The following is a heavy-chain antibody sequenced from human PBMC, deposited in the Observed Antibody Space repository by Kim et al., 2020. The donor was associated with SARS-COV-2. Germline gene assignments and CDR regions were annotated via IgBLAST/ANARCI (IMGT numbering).Heavy chain of an antibody. CDR2: IYYSGST. CDR1: GGSISSGGYY. D-gene: IGHD6-13*01. V-gene: IGHV4-31*03. CDR3: ARQGYSSSLYGSWFDP. J-gene: IGHJ5*02. Sequence: SETLSLTCTVSGGSISSGGYYWSWIRQHPGKGLEWIGYIYYSGSTYYNPSLKSRLTISVDTSKNQFSLKLSSVTAADTAVYYCARQGYSSSLYGSWFDPWGQGTLVTVSS.